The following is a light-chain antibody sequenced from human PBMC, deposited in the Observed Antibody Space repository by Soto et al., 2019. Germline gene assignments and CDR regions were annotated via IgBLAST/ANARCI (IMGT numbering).Light chain of an antibody. J-gene: IGKJ1*01. CDR2: GAS. CDR1: QSVSSTY. V-gene: IGKV3-20*01. CDR3: QQYGSSPLT. Sequence: EIVLTHSPGTLSLSPGERATLSCRASQSVSSTYLAWYQQRPGQAPRLLIYGASNRATGFPDRFSGSGSGTDFTLTISRLEPEDFAVYYCQQYGSSPLTFGQGTKVDIK.